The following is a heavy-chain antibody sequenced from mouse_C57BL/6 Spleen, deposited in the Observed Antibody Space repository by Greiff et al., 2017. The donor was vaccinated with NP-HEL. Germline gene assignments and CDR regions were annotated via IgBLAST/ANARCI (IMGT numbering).Heavy chain of an antibody. CDR1: GFTFSDYG. J-gene: IGHJ2*01. Sequence: EVQLVESGGGLVKPGGSLKLSCAASGFTFSDYGMHWVRQAPEQGLEWVAYISSGSSTIYYADTLKGRFTISRDNAKNTLFLQMTSLRSEDTAMYYCARNFDYWGQGTTLTVSS. CDR3: ARNFDY. V-gene: IGHV5-17*01. CDR2: ISSGSSTI.